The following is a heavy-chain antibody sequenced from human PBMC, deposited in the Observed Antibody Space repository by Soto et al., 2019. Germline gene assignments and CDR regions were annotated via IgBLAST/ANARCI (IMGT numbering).Heavy chain of an antibody. CDR2: INPNSGGT. CDR3: ARMGFNAFDI. J-gene: IGHJ3*02. CDR1: GYAFSGYY. Sequence: XSVKVSCNASGYAFSGYYMHWGRQAPGQGLEWMGWINPNSGGTNYAQKFQGWVTMTRDTSISTAYMELSRLRSDDTAVYYCARMGFNAFDICGQGTMVTVSS. V-gene: IGHV1-2*04.